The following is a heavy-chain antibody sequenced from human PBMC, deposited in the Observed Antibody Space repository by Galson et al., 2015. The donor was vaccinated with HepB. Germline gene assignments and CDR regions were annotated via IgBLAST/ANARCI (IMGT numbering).Heavy chain of an antibody. J-gene: IGHJ4*02. V-gene: IGHV3-21*01. CDR1: GFTFSSYS. CDR2: ISSSSSYI. Sequence: SLRLSCAASGFTFSSYSMNWVRQAPGKGLEWVSSISSSSSYIYYADSVKGRFTISRDNAKNSLYLQMNSLRAEDTAVYYCARVNTRGGSGRPPYYWGQGTLVTVSS. D-gene: IGHD3-10*01. CDR3: ARVNTRGGSGRPPYY.